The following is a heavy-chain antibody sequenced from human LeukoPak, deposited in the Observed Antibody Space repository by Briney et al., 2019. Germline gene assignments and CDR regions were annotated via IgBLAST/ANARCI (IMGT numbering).Heavy chain of an antibody. CDR1: GGSISSYY. Sequence: SETLSLTCTVSGGSISSYYWSWIRQPPGKGLEWIGYIYYSGSTNYNPSLQSRVTISVDTSKNEFSLKVTSVTAADTAVYYCARDPYDSGIWGQGTLVTVSS. CDR3: ARDPYDSGI. CDR2: IYYSGST. D-gene: IGHD3-10*01. V-gene: IGHV4-59*12. J-gene: IGHJ4*02.